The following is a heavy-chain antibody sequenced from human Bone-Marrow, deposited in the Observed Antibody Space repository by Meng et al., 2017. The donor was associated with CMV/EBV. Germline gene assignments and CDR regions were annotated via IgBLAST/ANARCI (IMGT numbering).Heavy chain of an antibody. V-gene: IGHV3-48*04. CDR1: GFTFSSYS. CDR3: AKEGAPSSVVDSWHFDL. D-gene: IGHD3-22*01. Sequence: GSLRLSCAASGFTFSSYSMNWVRQAPGKGLEWVSYISSSSSTIYYADSVRGRFTISRDNAKNSLYLQMISLRAEDTAMYYCAKEGAPSSVVDSWHFDLWGRGTLVTVSS. CDR2: ISSSSSTI. J-gene: IGHJ2*01.